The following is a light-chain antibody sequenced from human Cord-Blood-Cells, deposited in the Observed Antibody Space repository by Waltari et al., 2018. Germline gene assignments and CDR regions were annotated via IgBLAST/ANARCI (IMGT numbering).Light chain of an antibody. CDR1: SSDAGGYNY. V-gene: IGLV2-14*01. CDR3: SSYTSSSTLV. Sequence: QSALPQPASVYGSPGQSVTIPCTGSSSDAGGYNYVPWYQHHPGKAPKLMSYEVSSRPSGVSKRFAGSKSGTTASLTISGLQAGDEAEYYCSSYTSSSTLVFGTGTKVTVL. CDR2: EVS. J-gene: IGLJ1*01.